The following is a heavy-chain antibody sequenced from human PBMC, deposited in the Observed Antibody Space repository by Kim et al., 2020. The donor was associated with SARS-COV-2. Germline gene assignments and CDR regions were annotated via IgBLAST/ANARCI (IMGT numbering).Heavy chain of an antibody. V-gene: IGHV3-9*01. CDR3: AKDAIDGGSYSGGATNFDY. J-gene: IGHJ4*02. D-gene: IGHD1-26*01. CDR1: GFTFDDYA. Sequence: GGSLRLSCAASGFTFDDYAMHWVRQAPGKGLEWVSGISWNSGSIGYADSVKGRFTISRDNAKNSLYLQMNSLRAEDTALYYCAKDAIDGGSYSGGATNFDYWGQGTLVTVSS. CDR2: ISWNSGSI.